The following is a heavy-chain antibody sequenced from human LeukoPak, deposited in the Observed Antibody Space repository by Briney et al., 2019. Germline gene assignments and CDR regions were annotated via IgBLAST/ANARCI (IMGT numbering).Heavy chain of an antibody. CDR1: GGTFSSYA. CDR3: AREVSYGGFIGNYFDY. CDR2: ISAYNGNT. Sequence: ASVKVSCKASGGTFSSYAISWVRQAPGQGLEWMGWISAYNGNTNYAQKLQGRVTMTTDTSTSTAYMELRSLRSDDTAVYYCAREVSYGGFIGNYFDYWGQGTLVTVSS. J-gene: IGHJ4*02. V-gene: IGHV1-18*01. D-gene: IGHD5-18*01.